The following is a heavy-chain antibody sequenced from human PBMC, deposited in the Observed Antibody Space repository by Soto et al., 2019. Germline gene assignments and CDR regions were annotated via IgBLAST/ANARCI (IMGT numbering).Heavy chain of an antibody. V-gene: IGHV3-15*07. CDR1: GFNFSNAW. D-gene: IGHD3-22*01. Sequence: GGSLRLSCAASGFNFSNAWINWVRQAPGKGLEWVGRVKSKNDGGTTDFAAPVKGRFAISRDDSKNMVYLEMNSLQTEDTAIYYCTTDSYITSIIVRFDYWGHGTLVTVS. CDR2: VKSKNDGGTT. CDR3: TTDSYITSIIVRFDY. J-gene: IGHJ4*01.